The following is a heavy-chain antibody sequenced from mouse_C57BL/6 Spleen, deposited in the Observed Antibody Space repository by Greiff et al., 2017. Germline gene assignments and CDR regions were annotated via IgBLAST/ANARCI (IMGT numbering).Heavy chain of an antibody. CDR1: GYSITSGYY. V-gene: IGHV3-6*01. Sequence: EVKLEESGPGLVKPSQSLSLTCSVTGYSITSGYYWNWIRQFPGNKLEWMGYISYDGSNNYNPSLKNRISITRDTSKNQFFLKLNSVTTEDTATYYCARDGNSNYIMDYWGQGTSVTVSS. J-gene: IGHJ4*01. D-gene: IGHD2-5*01. CDR3: ARDGNSNYIMDY. CDR2: ISYDGSN.